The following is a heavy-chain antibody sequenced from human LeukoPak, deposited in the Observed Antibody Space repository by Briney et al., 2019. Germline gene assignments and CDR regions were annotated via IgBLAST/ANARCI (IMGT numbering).Heavy chain of an antibody. Sequence: SETLSLTCTVSGGSISSYYWSWIRQPPGRGLEWIGYTYYSGSTNYNPSLKSRVTISVDTSKNQFSLKLSSVTAADTAVYYCARSTPPFYYFDYWGQGTLVTVSS. V-gene: IGHV4-59*01. CDR3: ARSTPPFYYFDY. CDR2: TYYSGST. D-gene: IGHD2-15*01. J-gene: IGHJ4*02. CDR1: GGSISSYY.